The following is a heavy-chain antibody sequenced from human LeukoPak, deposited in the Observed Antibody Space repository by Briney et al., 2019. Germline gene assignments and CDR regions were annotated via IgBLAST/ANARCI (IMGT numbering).Heavy chain of an antibody. CDR3: ARPGYCGGDCYSGGDAFDI. CDR2: IYPGDSDT. Sequence: GESLKISCKGSGYSFTSYWIGWVRQMPGKGLEWMGIIYPGDSDTRSSPSFQGQVTISADKSITTAYLQWISLKASDTAMYYCARPGYCGGDCYSGGDAFDIWGQGTMVTVSS. V-gene: IGHV5-51*01. D-gene: IGHD2-21*02. J-gene: IGHJ3*02. CDR1: GYSFTSYW.